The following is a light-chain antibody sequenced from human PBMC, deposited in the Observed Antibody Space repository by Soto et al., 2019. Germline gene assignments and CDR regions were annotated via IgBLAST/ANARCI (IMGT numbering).Light chain of an antibody. CDR1: QSVSSF. V-gene: IGKV3-11*01. Sequence: IMLTQSPATLSLSPGEISTLSCTTSQSVSSFLAWYQQKPGQAPRLLIYDASNRATGIPARFSGSGSGTDFTLTISSLEPEDFAIYYCQQRSNWLAFGEGTKVDIK. CDR2: DAS. J-gene: IGKJ4*01. CDR3: QQRSNWLA.